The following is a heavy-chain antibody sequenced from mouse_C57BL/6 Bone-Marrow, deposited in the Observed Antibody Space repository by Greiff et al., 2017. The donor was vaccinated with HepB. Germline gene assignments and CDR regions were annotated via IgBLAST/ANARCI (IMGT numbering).Heavy chain of an antibody. CDR3: ARRGRYDCYWYFDV. CDR1: DSEVFPIAY. CDR2: ILPSIGRT. Sequence: QVQLQQSGSELRSPGSSVKLSCKDFDSEVFPIAYMSWVRQKPGHGFEWIGGILPSIGRTIYGEKFEDKATLDADTLSNTAYLELNSLTSEDSAIYYCARRGRYDCYWYFDVWGTGTTVTVSS. V-gene: IGHV15-2*01. D-gene: IGHD2-4*01. J-gene: IGHJ1*03.